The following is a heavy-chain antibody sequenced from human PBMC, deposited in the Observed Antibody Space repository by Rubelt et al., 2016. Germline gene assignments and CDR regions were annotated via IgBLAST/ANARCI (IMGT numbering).Heavy chain of an antibody. CDR3: ARNLNWFDL. J-gene: IGHJ5*02. CDR2: INKDGSQK. V-gene: IGHV3-7*03. CDR1: GFTFSSYA. Sequence: EVQLVESGGGLVQPGGSLRLSCGASGFTFSSYAMSWVRQAPGKGLEWVANINKDGSQKFYVDYVKGRFTISRDNTKNSLYLQMNSLGDEDTAVYYCARNLNWFDLWGQGTLVTVSS.